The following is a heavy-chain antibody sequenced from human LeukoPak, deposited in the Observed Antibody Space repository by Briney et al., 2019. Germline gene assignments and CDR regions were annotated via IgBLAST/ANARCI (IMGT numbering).Heavy chain of an antibody. V-gene: IGHV3-7*01. Sequence: PGGSLRLSCAASGFTFRSYWMSWVRQAPGKGLEWVANINRDGSEEVYVDSVKGRFTISRDNAKNSMSLQMNSLRVEGTAIYHCARFGYRGAIDIWGQGTMVTVS. CDR3: ARFGYRGAIDI. J-gene: IGHJ3*02. CDR2: INRDGSEE. CDR1: GFTFRSYW. D-gene: IGHD6-25*01.